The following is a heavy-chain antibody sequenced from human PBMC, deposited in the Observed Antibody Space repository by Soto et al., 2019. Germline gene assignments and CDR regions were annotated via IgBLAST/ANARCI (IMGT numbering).Heavy chain of an antibody. CDR3: ATSRDATSGGLDY. D-gene: IGHD2-15*01. Sequence: ASVKVSCKASGYTFTGYYMHWVRQAPGQGLEWVGWINPNSGGTNYAQKFQGWVTMTRDTSINTAYMELSRLRSDDTAVYYCATSRDATSGGLDYWGQGTQVTVSS. J-gene: IGHJ4*02. CDR2: INPNSGGT. V-gene: IGHV1-2*04. CDR1: GYTFTGYY.